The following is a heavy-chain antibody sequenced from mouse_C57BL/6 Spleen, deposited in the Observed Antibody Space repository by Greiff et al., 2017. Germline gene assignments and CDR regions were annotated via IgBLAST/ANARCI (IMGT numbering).Heavy chain of an antibody. V-gene: IGHV1-82*01. CDR2: IYPGDGDT. CDR3: ANFYGSSRYFDV. D-gene: IGHD1-1*01. Sequence: VQLQQSGPELVKPGASVKISCKASGYAFSSSWMNWVKQRPGKGLEWIGRIYPGDGDTNYNGKFKGKATLTADKSSSTAYMQLSSLTSVDSAVYFCANFYGSSRYFDVWGTGTTVTVSS. J-gene: IGHJ1*03. CDR1: GYAFSSSW.